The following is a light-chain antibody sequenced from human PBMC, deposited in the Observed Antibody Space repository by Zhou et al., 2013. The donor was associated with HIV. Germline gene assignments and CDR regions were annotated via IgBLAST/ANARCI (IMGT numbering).Light chain of an antibody. V-gene: IGKV3-20*01. CDR1: QSISSN. J-gene: IGKJ3*01. CDR2: GAS. CDR3: QQYGSSPFT. Sequence: EIVMTQSPATLSVSPGERATLSCGASQSISSNVAWYQQKPGQAPRLLIYGASSRATGIPDRFSGSGSGTDFTLTMSRLEPEDFAVYYCQQYGSSPFTFGPGTKVDIK.